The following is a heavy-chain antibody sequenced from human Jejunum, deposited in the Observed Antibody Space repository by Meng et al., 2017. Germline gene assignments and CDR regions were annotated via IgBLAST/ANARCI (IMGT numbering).Heavy chain of an antibody. CDR2: IYDSGIT. J-gene: IGHJ4*02. Sequence: SETLSLTCTVSGGSISSISYYWGWLRQPPGKELEWIGSIYDSGITHYNPSPKSRFTISVDTSQNQFSLTVNSVTAADKAVYYCAREVGNRSGYYYWGQGTLVTVSS. CDR3: AREVGNRSGYYY. CDR1: GGSISSISYY. D-gene: IGHD5-12*01. V-gene: IGHV4-39*07.